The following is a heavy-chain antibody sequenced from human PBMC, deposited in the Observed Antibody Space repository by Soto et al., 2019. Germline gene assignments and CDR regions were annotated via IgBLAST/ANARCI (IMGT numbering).Heavy chain of an antibody. V-gene: IGHV1-2*04. CDR2: INPNSGGT. J-gene: IGHJ5*02. CDR3: ARELGGRPNWFDP. Sequence: SVNVACESSAYTATGHYLHGVRQAPGQGLEWMGCINPNSGGTNYAQKFKGWVTMTRDTSISTAYMEMSRLRSDDTAVYYWARELGGRPNWFDPWGQGSLVIVS. CDR1: AYTATGHY. D-gene: IGHD1-26*01.